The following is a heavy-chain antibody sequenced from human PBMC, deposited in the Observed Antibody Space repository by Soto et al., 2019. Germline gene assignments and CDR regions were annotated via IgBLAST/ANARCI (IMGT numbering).Heavy chain of an antibody. CDR1: GVSVNSGSFY. CDR3: ARGATVTQYDY. D-gene: IGHD4-17*01. J-gene: IGHJ4*02. CDR2: GSYSGTT. V-gene: IGHV4-61*01. Sequence: QVQLQESGPGLVKPSETLSLTCTVSGVSVNSGSFYWAWIRQPPGKGLEWIGFGSYSGTTNYKPSRKSRVTRSVDTSRSQISLKVTSLTAADTAVYYCARGATVTQYDYWGQGTLVTVSS.